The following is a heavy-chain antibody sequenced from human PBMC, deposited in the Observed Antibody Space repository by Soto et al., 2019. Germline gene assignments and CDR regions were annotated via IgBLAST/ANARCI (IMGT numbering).Heavy chain of an antibody. CDR3: ARVSGYYLPDY. D-gene: IGHD5-12*01. CDR2: INAGNGNT. CDR1: GYTFTNYA. Sequence: QVQLVQSGAEEKKPGASVKVSCKASGYTFTNYATHWGRQAPGQRLEWMGWINAGNGNTKYSQKFQGRVTITRDTSARIAYMELSSLRSEDTAVYYCARVSGYYLPDYWGQGTLVTASS. V-gene: IGHV1-3*05. J-gene: IGHJ4*02.